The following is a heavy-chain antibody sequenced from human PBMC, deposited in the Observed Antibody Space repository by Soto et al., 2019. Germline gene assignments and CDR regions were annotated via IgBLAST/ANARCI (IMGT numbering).Heavy chain of an antibody. CDR3: ARGQRFSDWFDP. CDR1: GDSLSSYY. V-gene: IGHV4-4*07. D-gene: IGHD3-3*01. CDR2: VYSSGGT. J-gene: IGHJ5*02. Sequence: PSETLSLTCTVSGDSLSSYYWTGILQPAGKGLEWIGRVYSSGGTYYSPSLKSRVNISLDTSKNKFSLRLLSVTDADTAVYFCARGQRFSDWFDPWGQGTLVTVSS.